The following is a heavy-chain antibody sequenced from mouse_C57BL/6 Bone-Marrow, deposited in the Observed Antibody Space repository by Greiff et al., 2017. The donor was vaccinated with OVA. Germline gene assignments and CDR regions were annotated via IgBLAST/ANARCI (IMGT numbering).Heavy chain of an antibody. CDR1: GYTFTSYG. CDR3: ARRHGYYYFDY. D-gene: IGHD2-3*01. V-gene: IGHV1-81*01. Sequence: LEESGAELARPGASVKLSCKASGYTFTSYGISWVKQRTGQGLEWIGEIYPRSGNTYYNEKFKGKATLTADKSSSTAYMELRSLTSEDSAVYFCARRHGYYYFDYWGQGTTLTVSS. J-gene: IGHJ2*01. CDR2: IYPRSGNT.